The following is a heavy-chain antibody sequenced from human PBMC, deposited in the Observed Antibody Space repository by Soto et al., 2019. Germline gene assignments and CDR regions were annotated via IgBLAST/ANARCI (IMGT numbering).Heavy chain of an antibody. CDR3: ARRGYDFWSGYYYYGMDV. CDR1: GGSLSGYY. CDR2: INHSGST. Sequence: SETLSLTCAVYGGSLSGYYWSWIRQPPGKGLEWIGEINHSGSTNYNPSLKSRVTISVDTSKNQFSLKLSSVTAADTAVYYCARRGYDFWSGYYYYGMDVWGQGTTVTVSS. V-gene: IGHV4-34*01. J-gene: IGHJ6*02. D-gene: IGHD3-3*01.